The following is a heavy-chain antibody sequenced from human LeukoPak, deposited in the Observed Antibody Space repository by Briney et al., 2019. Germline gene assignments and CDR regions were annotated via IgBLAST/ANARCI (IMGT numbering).Heavy chain of an antibody. Sequence: ASVKVSCKASGYTITSYRMHWVRQAPGQGLEWMGIINPSGGSTSYAQKFQGRVTMTRDTSTSAVYMDLSSLRSEDTAVYYCARDLSGSYLFDYWGQGTLVTVSS. V-gene: IGHV1-46*01. CDR2: INPSGGST. CDR1: GYTITSYR. D-gene: IGHD1-26*01. J-gene: IGHJ4*02. CDR3: ARDLSGSYLFDY.